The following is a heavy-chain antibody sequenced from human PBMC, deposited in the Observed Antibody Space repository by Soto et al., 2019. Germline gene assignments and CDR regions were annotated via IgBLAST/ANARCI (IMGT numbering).Heavy chain of an antibody. D-gene: IGHD2-15*01. J-gene: IGHJ4*02. V-gene: IGHV3-15*05. CDR3: TAHSSSTHAW. Sequence: EVLLVESGGGLVKPGGSLRLSCAASGFTFINTWMTWVRQAPGKGLEWAGRIKSKTDGGTTDYAAPVKGRFTISRAASKHTLYLQMNSLKTADAAIYYCTAHSSSTHAWWGQGTLFTVS. CDR2: IKSKTDGGTT. CDR1: GFTFINTW.